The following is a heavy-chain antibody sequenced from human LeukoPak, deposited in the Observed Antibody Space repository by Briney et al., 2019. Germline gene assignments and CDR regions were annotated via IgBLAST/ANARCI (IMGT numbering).Heavy chain of an antibody. CDR1: GFTFSDYY. D-gene: IGHD4-11*01. CDR3: ARDYSNYEYYYYMDV. V-gene: IGHV3-11*01. Sequence: GGSLRLSCAASGFTFSDYYMSWIRQAPGKRLEWVSYISSSGSTIYYADSVKGRFTISRDNAKNSLYLQMNSLRAEDTAVYYCARDYSNYEYYYYMDVWGKGTTVTVSS. J-gene: IGHJ6*03. CDR2: ISSSGSTI.